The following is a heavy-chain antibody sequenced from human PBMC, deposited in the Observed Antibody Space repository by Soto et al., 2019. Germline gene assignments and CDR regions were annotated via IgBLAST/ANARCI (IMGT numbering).Heavy chain of an antibody. D-gene: IGHD6-19*01. J-gene: IGHJ4*02. CDR2: ISDSGRPT. CDR1: GFDFSYYA. CDR3: AKDARRSSGWYYFDY. Sequence: GGSLRLSCAASGFDFSYYAMGWVRQAPGKGLEWVSCISDSGRPTYYADSVKGRFTVSRDNSKNALYLLMSSLRAEDTARYYCAKDARRSSGWYYFDYWGQGSLVTVSS. V-gene: IGHV3-23*01.